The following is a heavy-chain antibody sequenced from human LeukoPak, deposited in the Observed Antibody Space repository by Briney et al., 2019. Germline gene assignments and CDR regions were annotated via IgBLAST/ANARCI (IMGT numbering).Heavy chain of an antibody. J-gene: IGHJ4*02. Sequence: PGGSLRLSCAASTFTFSSYNMNWVRQAPGKGLEWVAMIKYDGIDKQYLDSVKGRFTISRDNAKNSVYLEMNSLRAEDTAMYYCVRNRGWLQFDNWGQGTLVTVSS. CDR1: TFTFSSYN. V-gene: IGHV3-7*01. D-gene: IGHD5-24*01. CDR2: IKYDGIDK. CDR3: VRNRGWLQFDN.